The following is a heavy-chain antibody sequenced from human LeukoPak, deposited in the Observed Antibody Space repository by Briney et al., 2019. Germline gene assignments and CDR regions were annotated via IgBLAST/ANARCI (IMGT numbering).Heavy chain of an antibody. J-gene: IGHJ4*02. CDR2: TYYRSKWFS. Sequence: SQTLSLTCAISGDSVSSNSAAWNWIRQSPSRGLEWLGRTYYRSKWFSRYAVSVKSRITINADTSKNQFSLQLNSVTPDDTAVYYCAKPDTETDIVVVVAAPPPFDYWGQGTLVTVSS. CDR3: AKPDTETDIVVVVAAPPPFDY. V-gene: IGHV6-1*01. CDR1: GDSVSSNSAA. D-gene: IGHD2-15*01.